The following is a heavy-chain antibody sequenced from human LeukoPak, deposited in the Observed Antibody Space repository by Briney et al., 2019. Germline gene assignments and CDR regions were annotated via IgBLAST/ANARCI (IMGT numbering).Heavy chain of an antibody. CDR2: IYSGGST. V-gene: IGHV3-53*01. Sequence: GGSLRLSCAASGFTVSSNYMSWVRQAPGKGLEWVSVIYSGGSTYYADSVKGRFTISRDNAKNSLYLQMNSLRAEDTAVYYCARSVAVVKDFDYWGQGTLVTVSS. CDR1: GFTVSSNY. J-gene: IGHJ4*02. CDR3: ARSVAVVKDFDY. D-gene: IGHD2-15*01.